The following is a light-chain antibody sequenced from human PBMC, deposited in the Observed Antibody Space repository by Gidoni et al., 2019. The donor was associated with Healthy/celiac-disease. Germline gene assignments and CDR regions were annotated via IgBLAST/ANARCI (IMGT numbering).Light chain of an antibody. CDR1: QSVSSSY. V-gene: IGKV3-20*01. Sequence: EIVLTQSPGTLSLSPGERATLSSRASQSVSSSYVAWYQQTPGQAPRLLISGASSRATGIPDRFSGSGSGTDFTLTISRLEPEDFAVYYCQQYGRSPRTFGQGTKVEIK. CDR2: GAS. CDR3: QQYGRSPRT. J-gene: IGKJ1*01.